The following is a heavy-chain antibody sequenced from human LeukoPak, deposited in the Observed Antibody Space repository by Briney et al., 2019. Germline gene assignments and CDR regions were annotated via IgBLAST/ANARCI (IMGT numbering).Heavy chain of an antibody. J-gene: IGHJ4*02. CDR2: IKPDGSEK. CDR3: ARDTVGVTDY. D-gene: IGHD1-26*01. V-gene: IGHV3-7*01. Sequence: GSLRLSCAASGFTFSSYAMSWVRQAPGKGLEWVTNIKPDGSEKYYVDSVKGRFTISRDNAKNSLYLQMNSLRAEDTALYYCARDTVGVTDYWGQGTLVTVSS. CDR1: GFTFSSYA.